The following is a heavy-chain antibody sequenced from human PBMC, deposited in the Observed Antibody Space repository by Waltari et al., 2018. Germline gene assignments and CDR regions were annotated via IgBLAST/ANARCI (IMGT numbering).Heavy chain of an antibody. J-gene: IGHJ4*02. CDR1: GGSISSYY. D-gene: IGHD6-13*01. CDR2: IYYSGST. Sequence: QVQLQESGPGLVKPSETLSLTCTVSGGSISSYYWSWIRQPPGKGLEWIGYIYYSGSTNYNPSLKIRVTISVDTSKTQFSLKLSSVTAADTAVYYCARGGSSWYNVDYFDYWGQGTLVTVSS. CDR3: ARGGSSWYNVDYFDY. V-gene: IGHV4-59*01.